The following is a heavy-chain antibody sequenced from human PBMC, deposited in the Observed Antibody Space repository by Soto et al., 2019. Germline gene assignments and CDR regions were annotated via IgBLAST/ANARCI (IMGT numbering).Heavy chain of an antibody. CDR3: ARDLSGTGLDV. CDR1: GASVGSFY. V-gene: IGHV4-4*07. Sequence: SETLSLTCNVSGASVGSFYWSWIRQSAGEGLEWIGRVYSTGRATYNPALQGRVTISLDRSNNQFSLEMNSVTAADTAVYFCARDLSGTGLDVWGRGTTVTVSS. CDR2: VYSTGRA. J-gene: IGHJ6*02. D-gene: IGHD1-26*01.